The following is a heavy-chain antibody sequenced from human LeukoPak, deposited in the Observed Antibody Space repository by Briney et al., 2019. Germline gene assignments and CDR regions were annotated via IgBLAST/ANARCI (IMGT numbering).Heavy chain of an antibody. V-gene: IGHV4-59*08. CDR2: IYYSGRT. CDR3: ARHVILLDSSGYEAGAFDI. Sequence: SETLSLTCTVSGGSINSYYWSWIRQPPGKGLEWIAYIYYSGRTNYNPSLKSRVTISVDTSKNQFSLKLSSVTAADTAVYYCARHVILLDSSGYEAGAFDIWGQGTMVTVSS. J-gene: IGHJ3*02. CDR1: GGSINSYY. D-gene: IGHD3-22*01.